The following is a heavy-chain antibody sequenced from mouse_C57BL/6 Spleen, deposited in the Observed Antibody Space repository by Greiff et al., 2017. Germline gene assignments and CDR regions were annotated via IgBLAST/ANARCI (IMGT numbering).Heavy chain of an antibody. D-gene: IGHD3-3*01. Sequence: QVQLQQSGPELVKPGASVKISCKASGYAFSSSWMNWVKQRPGKGLEWIGRIYPGDGDTNYKGKFKGKATLTADKSSSTAYMQLSSLTSEDSAVYFCARVGLYYAMDYWGQGTSVTVSS. J-gene: IGHJ4*01. V-gene: IGHV1-82*01. CDR3: ARVGLYYAMDY. CDR2: IYPGDGDT. CDR1: GYAFSSSW.